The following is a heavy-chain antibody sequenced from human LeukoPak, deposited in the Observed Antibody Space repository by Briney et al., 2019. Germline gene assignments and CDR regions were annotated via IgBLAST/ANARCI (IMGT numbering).Heavy chain of an antibody. CDR1: GFTFSSYA. CDR2: ISGSDAGT. V-gene: IGHV3-23*01. D-gene: IGHD6-6*01. J-gene: IGHJ4*02. Sequence: GGSLRLSCAASGFTFSSYAMSWVRQIPGKGLEWVSAISGSDAGTYYADSVKGRFTISRDNSKNTLYLQMNRLRAEDTAVYYCAKHRAAYSSSYFDYWGQGTLVTVSS. CDR3: AKHRAAYSSSYFDY.